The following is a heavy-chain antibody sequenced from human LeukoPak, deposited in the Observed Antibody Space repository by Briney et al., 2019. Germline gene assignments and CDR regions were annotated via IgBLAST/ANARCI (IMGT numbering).Heavy chain of an antibody. V-gene: IGHV4-59*01. Sequence: PSETLSLTCTVSGGSISSYYRSWIRQPPGKGLEWIGYIYYSGSTNYNPSLKSRVTISVDTSKNQFSLKLSSVTAADTAVYYCAREVEDSYGAFDIWGQGTMVTVSS. D-gene: IGHD3-16*01. CDR3: AREVEDSYGAFDI. J-gene: IGHJ3*02. CDR1: GGSISSYY. CDR2: IYYSGST.